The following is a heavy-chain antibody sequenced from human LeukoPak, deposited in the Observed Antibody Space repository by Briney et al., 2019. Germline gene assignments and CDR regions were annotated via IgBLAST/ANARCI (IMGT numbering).Heavy chain of an antibody. Sequence: GGSLRLSCTTSGFTFGDHAMSWVRQAPGKGLEWVGFIRSKSYGGTTEYAASVKGRFTISRDDSKGIAYLQMNSLKIEDTAVYYCTRGPTQPWLYCGVDVWGQGTTVTVSS. CDR1: GFTFGDHA. V-gene: IGHV3-49*04. CDR3: TRGPTQPWLYCGVDV. J-gene: IGHJ6*02. CDR2: IRSKSYGGTT. D-gene: IGHD5-12*01.